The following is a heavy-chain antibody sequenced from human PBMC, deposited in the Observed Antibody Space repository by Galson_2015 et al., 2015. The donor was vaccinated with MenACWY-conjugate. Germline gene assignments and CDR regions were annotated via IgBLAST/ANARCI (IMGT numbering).Heavy chain of an antibody. Sequence: SLRLSCAASGFTFSVCSMNWVHQAPGKGLEWVSSIDSSSTYIYYADSLKGRSTISRDNAKNSLTLQMNSLRVEDTAVYYCAKSYGDSLRWDHWGRGTLVTVSS. J-gene: IGHJ4*02. V-gene: IGHV3-21*01. CDR3: AKSYGDSLRWDH. D-gene: IGHD4-17*01. CDR2: IDSSSTYI. CDR1: GFTFSVCS.